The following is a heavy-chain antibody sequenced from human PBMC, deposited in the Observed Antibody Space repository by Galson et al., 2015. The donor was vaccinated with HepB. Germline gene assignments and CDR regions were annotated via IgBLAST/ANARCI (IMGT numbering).Heavy chain of an antibody. J-gene: IGHJ4*02. CDR1: GYTFTSYD. Sequence: SVKVSCKASGYTFTSYDINWVRQATGQGLEWMGWMNPNSGNTGYAQKFQGRVTMTKNTSISTAYMELSSLRSEDTAVYYCARAYYYDSSGYPYWGQGTLVTVSS. V-gene: IGHV1-8*01. D-gene: IGHD3-22*01. CDR2: MNPNSGNT. CDR3: ARAYYYDSSGYPY.